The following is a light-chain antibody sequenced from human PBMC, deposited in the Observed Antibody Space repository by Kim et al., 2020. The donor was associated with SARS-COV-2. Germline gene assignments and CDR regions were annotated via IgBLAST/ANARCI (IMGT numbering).Light chain of an antibody. V-gene: IGLV1-51*01. CDR1: RSNIGNIY. CDR3: GTWDTSLSAVV. CDR2: DNN. J-gene: IGLJ2*01. Sequence: QSVLTQPPSVSAAPGQRVTISCSGSRSNIGNIYVSWYQQLPGTAPRLLIYDNNKRPSGIPDRFSGSKSGTSATLGITGLQTGDAADYYCGTWDTSLSAVVFGGGTQLTVL.